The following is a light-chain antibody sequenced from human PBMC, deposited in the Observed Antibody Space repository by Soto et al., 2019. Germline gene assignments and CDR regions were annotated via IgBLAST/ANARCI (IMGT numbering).Light chain of an antibody. J-gene: IGLJ3*02. CDR2: EVT. V-gene: IGLV2-14*01. CDR1: SSDVGGYKY. Sequence: QSALTQPASVSGSPGQSITISCTGTSSDVGGYKYVSWYQQHPGKAPKLIIYEVTNRPSGVSNRFSGSKSGNTASLTISGLQAEDEADYYCSSYTTSSTRVFGGGTKVTVL. CDR3: SSYTTSSTRV.